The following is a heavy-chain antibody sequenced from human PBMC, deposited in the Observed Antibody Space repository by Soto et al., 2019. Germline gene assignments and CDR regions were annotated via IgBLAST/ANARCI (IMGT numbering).Heavy chain of an antibody. J-gene: IGHJ4*02. CDR1: GFTFSSYS. D-gene: IGHD3-9*01. CDR2: ISSSSSYI. V-gene: IGHV3-21*01. Sequence: GGSLRLSCAASGFTFSSYSMNWVRQAPGKGLEWVSSISSSSSYIYYADSVKGRFTISRDNAKNSLYLQMNSLRAEDTAVYYCARDPLELSILTGPNDYWGQGTLVTVSS. CDR3: ARDPLELSILTGPNDY.